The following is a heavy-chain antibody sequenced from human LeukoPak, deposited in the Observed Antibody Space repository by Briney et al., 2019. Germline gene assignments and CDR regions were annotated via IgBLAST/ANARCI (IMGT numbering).Heavy chain of an antibody. J-gene: IGHJ4*02. Sequence: PGGSPRLSCAASGFTFSNAWMSWVRQAPGKGLEWVGRIKSKTDGGTTDYAAPVKGRFTISRDDSKNTLYLQMNSLKTEDTAVYYCTTDRSSGWYKNFDYWGQGTLVTVSS. D-gene: IGHD6-19*01. CDR2: IKSKTDGGTT. CDR1: GFTFSNAW. CDR3: TTDRSSGWYKNFDY. V-gene: IGHV3-15*01.